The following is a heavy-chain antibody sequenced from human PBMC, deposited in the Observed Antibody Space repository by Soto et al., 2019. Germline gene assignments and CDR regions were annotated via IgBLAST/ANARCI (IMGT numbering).Heavy chain of an antibody. CDR3: AHRVLRAVFGLVTTTAIYFDF. CDR2: IYWDDDK. D-gene: IGHD3-3*01. V-gene: IGHV2-5*02. CDR1: GFSLTTSGVG. J-gene: IGHJ4*02. Sequence: QITLNESGPTVVKPTETLTLTCTFSGFSLTTSGVGVGWVRQSPGKAPEWLAFIYWDDDKRYSTSLKSRLTIHKDTYKNQVVLTMANVDPAETATYYCAHRVLRAVFGLVTTTAIYFDFWGQGTPVVVSS.